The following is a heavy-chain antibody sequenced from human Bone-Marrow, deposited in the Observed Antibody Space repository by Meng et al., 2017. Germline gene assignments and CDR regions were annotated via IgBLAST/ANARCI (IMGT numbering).Heavy chain of an antibody. CDR3: ARGEAYFPTTGADWFDP. CDR1: GYSFTSYW. V-gene: IGHV5-51*01. CDR2: IYPGDSDT. D-gene: IGHD2-21*01. J-gene: IGHJ5*02. Sequence: GGSLRLSCKGSGYSFTSYWIGWVRQTPGKGLEWMGIIYPGDSDTRYSPSFQGQVTISADKSISTAYLQWSSLKASDTAMYYCARGEAYFPTTGADWFDPWGQGTLVTVSS.